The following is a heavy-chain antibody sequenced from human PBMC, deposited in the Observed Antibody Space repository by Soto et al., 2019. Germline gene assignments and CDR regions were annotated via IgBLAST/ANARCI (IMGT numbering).Heavy chain of an antibody. Sequence: GGSLRLSCAASGFTLTSYTMSWVRQAPGKGLEWLSAISVGGGATYNADSVKSRFTISSDNSKNTLYLQMNSLRAEDTALYFCARGYCRSNSCYAPFDYWGQGALVTVSS. V-gene: IGHV3-23*01. CDR3: ARGYCRSNSCYAPFDY. D-gene: IGHD2-2*01. CDR2: ISVGGGAT. J-gene: IGHJ4*02. CDR1: GFTLTSYT.